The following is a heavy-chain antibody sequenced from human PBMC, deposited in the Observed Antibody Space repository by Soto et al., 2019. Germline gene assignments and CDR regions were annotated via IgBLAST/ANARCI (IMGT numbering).Heavy chain of an antibody. CDR2: IYYSGST. Sequence: QVQLQESGPGLVKPSETLSLTCTVSGGSISSYYWSWIRQPPGKGLEWIGYIYYSGSTHYNPSLKSRVTIAVDTSKNQFSLKLSSVTAADTAVYYCAREGSSGKTNWFDPWGQGTLVTVSS. V-gene: IGHV4-59*01. J-gene: IGHJ5*02. CDR3: AREGSSGKTNWFDP. CDR1: GGSISSYY. D-gene: IGHD3-22*01.